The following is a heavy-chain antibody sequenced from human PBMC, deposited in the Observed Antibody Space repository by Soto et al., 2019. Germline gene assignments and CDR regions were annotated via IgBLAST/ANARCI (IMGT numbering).Heavy chain of an antibody. J-gene: IGHJ5*02. V-gene: IGHV3-11*01. Sequence: QVQLMQSGGGLVKPGGSLRLYCAASGFNFDDYYMSWIRQAPGKGLEWVADINSDGTTTHYADSVKGRFTISRDNAKKSVYLQMISLRVDDTAVYYCSRDAWGGPSGQGTMVTVSS. CDR3: SRDAWGGP. CDR1: GFNFDDYY. D-gene: IGHD3-10*01. CDR2: INSDGTTT.